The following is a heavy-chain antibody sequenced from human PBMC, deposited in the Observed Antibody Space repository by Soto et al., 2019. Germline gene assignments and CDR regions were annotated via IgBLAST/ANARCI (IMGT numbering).Heavy chain of an antibody. D-gene: IGHD1-26*01. J-gene: IGHJ4*02. Sequence: SETLSLTCTVSGGSISSYYWSWIRQPPGKGLEWIGYIYYSGSTNYNPSLKSRVTISVDTSKNQFSLKLSSVTAADTAVYYCARSVLSSPTYFDFWGQRTLVTVSS. V-gene: IGHV4-59*01. CDR1: GGSISSYY. CDR3: ARSVLSSPTYFDF. CDR2: IYYSGST.